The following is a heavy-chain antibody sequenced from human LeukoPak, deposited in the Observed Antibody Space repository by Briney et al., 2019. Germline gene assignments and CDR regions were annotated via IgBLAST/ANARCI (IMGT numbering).Heavy chain of an antibody. CDR2: IIPIFGTA. V-gene: IGHV1-69*01. CDR3: ARVMGATGYYYYGMDV. D-gene: IGHD1-26*01. J-gene: IGHJ6*02. CDR1: GGTFSSYA. Sequence: SVKVSCKASGGTFSSYAISWVRQAPGQGLEWMGGIIPIFGTANYAQKFQGRVTITADESTSTAYMELSSLRSEDTAVYYCARVMGATGYYYYGMDVWAKGPRSPSP.